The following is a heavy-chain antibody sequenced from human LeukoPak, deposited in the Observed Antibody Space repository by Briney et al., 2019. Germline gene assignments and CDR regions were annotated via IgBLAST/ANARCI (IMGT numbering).Heavy chain of an antibody. CDR3: ARESRYYDSSGYYYWPLDY. V-gene: IGHV4-61*02. Sequence: SQTLSLTCTVSGGSISSGSYYWSWIRQPAGKGLEWIGRIYTSGSTNYNPSLKSRVTISVDTSKNQLSLKLSSVTAADTAVYYCARESRYYDSSGYYYWPLDYWGQGTLVTVSS. D-gene: IGHD3-22*01. CDR2: IYTSGST. CDR1: GGSISSGSYY. J-gene: IGHJ4*02.